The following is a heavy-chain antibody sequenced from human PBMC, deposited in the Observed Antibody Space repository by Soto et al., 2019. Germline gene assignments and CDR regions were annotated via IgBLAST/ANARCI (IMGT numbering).Heavy chain of an antibody. CDR1: GGSVSNGDHY. CDR3: ATESSGSSPLHFDF. CDR2: VYYSGST. J-gene: IGHJ4*02. D-gene: IGHD3-22*01. V-gene: IGHV4-30-4*01. Sequence: QVQLQESGPGLVKPSQTLSLTCTVSGGSVSNGDHYWSWIRQPPGKGLEWIGYVYYSGSTYYNPSRGSRVTISIDTSKNQFSLKLNSVTASDAAVYFCATESSGSSPLHFDFWGQGALVSVSS.